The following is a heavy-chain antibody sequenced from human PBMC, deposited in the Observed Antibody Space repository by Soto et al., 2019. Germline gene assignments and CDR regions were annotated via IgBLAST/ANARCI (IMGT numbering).Heavy chain of an antibody. D-gene: IGHD3-22*01. J-gene: IGHJ4*02. CDR1: GGSISSGDYY. CDR2: IYYSGST. V-gene: IGHV4-30-4*01. Sequence: SETLSLTCTVSGGSISSGDYYWSWIRQPPGKGLEWIGYIYYSGSTYYNPSLKSRVTISVDTSKNQFSLKLSSVTAADTAVYYCARDRYYYDSSGYFLAPYFDYWGQGTLVTVSS. CDR3: ARDRYYYDSSGYFLAPYFDY.